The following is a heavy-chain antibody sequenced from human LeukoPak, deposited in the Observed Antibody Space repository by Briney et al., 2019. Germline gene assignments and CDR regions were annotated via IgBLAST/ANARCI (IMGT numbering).Heavy chain of an antibody. CDR2: ISWNSGSM. D-gene: IGHD5-18*01. V-gene: IGHV3-9*01. Sequence: PGGSLRLSCAASGFTFDDYAMHWVRQAPGKGLEWVSGISWNSGSMGYADSVKGRFTISRDNAKNSLYLQMNSLRAEDTALYYCAKDSRGYSTGDFDYWGQGTLVTVSS. J-gene: IGHJ4*02. CDR1: GFTFDDYA. CDR3: AKDSRGYSTGDFDY.